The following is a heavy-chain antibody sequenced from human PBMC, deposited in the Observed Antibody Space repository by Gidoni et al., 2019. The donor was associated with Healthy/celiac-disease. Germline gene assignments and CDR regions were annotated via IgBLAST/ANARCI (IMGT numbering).Heavy chain of an antibody. D-gene: IGHD6-13*01. CDR1: GSTFTRYD. V-gene: IGHV1-8*01. CDR2: MNPNSGNP. Sequence: QVQLVQSGAEVKKPGAAVKVSCKAYGSTFTRYDSNWVRQATGQGLEWRGWMNPNSGNPGSAQKFQGRVPMTRNTSIRTAYMELRSLRSEDTAVYYCARGFNEQQTDYWGQGTLVTVSS. J-gene: IGHJ4*02. CDR3: ARGFNEQQTDY.